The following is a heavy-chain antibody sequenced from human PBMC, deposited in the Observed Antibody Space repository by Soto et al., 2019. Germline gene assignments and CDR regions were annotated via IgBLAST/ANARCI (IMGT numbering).Heavy chain of an antibody. V-gene: IGHV4-31*03. CDR1: GGSISSGGYY. D-gene: IGHD1-26*01. Sequence: PSETLSLTCTVSGGSISSGGYYWSWIRQHPGKGLEWIGYIYYSGSTYYNPSLKSRVTISVDTSKNQFSLKLSSVTAADTAVYYCARVQGSGSYYFDYWGQGTLVTVSS. CDR2: IYYSGST. J-gene: IGHJ4*02. CDR3: ARVQGSGSYYFDY.